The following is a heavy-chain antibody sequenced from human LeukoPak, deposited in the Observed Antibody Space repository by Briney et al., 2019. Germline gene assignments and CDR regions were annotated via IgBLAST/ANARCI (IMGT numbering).Heavy chain of an antibody. J-gene: IGHJ4*02. CDR1: GFIFSDYG. CDR2: VSYDGSDE. V-gene: IGHV3-30*03. D-gene: IGHD3-16*01. CDR3: ASDDYVSQYYFDY. Sequence: QPGRSLRLSCSASGFIFSDYGMHWVRQAPGKGLEWVAVVSYDGSDEYYADSVKGRFTISRDNAKNSLYLQMNSLRAEDTAVYYCASDDYVSQYYFDYWGQGTLVTVSS.